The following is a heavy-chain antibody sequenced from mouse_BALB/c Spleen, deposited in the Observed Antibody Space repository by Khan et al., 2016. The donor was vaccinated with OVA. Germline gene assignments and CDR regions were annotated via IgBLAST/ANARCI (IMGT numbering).Heavy chain of an antibody. V-gene: IGHV3-2*02. J-gene: IGHJ4*01. CDR1: GYSITSDYA. Sequence: VQLQQSGPGLVNPSQSLSLTCTVTGYSITSDYAWNWIRQFPGNKLEWMGYINYSGSTNYNPALKSRISITRDTSKNQFFLQLNSVTTEDTATYYCARDGSRYNYAMDYWGQGTSLTVSS. CDR2: INYSGST. D-gene: IGHD2-3*01. CDR3: ARDGSRYNYAMDY.